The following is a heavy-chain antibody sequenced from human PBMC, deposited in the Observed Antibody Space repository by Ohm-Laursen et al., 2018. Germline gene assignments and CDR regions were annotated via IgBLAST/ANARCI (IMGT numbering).Heavy chain of an antibody. V-gene: IGHV4-59*01. CDR3: ARGPVVQTYNWFDP. CDR2: IYYSGST. CDR1: GGSISSYS. D-gene: IGHD4/OR15-4a*01. J-gene: IGHJ5*02. Sequence: SETLSLTCTVSGGSISSYSWSWIRQPPGKGLEWIVYIYYSGSTNYNPSLKSRVTISVDTSKNQFPLKLSSVTAADTAVYYCARGPVVQTYNWFDPWGQGTLVTVSS.